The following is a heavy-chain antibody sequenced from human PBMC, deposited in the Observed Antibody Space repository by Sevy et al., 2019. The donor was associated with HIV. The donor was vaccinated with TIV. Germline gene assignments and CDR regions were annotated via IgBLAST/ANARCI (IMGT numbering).Heavy chain of an antibody. CDR2: IIPIFGTA. V-gene: IGHV1-69*13. D-gene: IGHD6-13*01. J-gene: IGHJ4*02. Sequence: ASVKVSCKASGGTFSSYAISWVRQAPGQGLEWMGGIIPIFGTANYAQKFQGRVTITADESTSTAYMELSSLRSEDTAVYYCARGNPIGSSWYYFDYWGQRTLVTVSS. CDR3: ARGNPIGSSWYYFDY. CDR1: GGTFSSYA.